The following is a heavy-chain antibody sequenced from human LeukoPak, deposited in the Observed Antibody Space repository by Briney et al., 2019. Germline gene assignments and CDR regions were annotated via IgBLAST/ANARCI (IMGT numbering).Heavy chain of an antibody. D-gene: IGHD6-19*01. CDR1: GGSISSYY. CDR3: ARDSLDSSGRLMDV. Sequence: SETLSLTCTVSGGSISSYYWSWIRQPPGKGLEWIGYIYYSGSTNYSPSLKSRVTISVDTSKNQFSLKLSSVTAADTAVYYCARDSLDSSGRLMDVWGQGTTVTVSS. V-gene: IGHV4-59*01. CDR2: IYYSGST. J-gene: IGHJ6*02.